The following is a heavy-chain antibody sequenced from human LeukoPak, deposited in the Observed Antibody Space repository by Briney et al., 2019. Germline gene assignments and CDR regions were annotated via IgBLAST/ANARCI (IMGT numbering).Heavy chain of an antibody. J-gene: IGHJ6*02. D-gene: IGHD2-2*01. CDR2: MSAGGSST. Sequence: AMSAGGSSTNYADSVKGRFTISRDNSRTTMYRQLISLRPEDTAVYYCARDRLGHQLLFGGGMGVWGQGTTVAVSS. V-gene: IGHV3-23*01. CDR3: ARDRLGHQLLFGGGMGV.